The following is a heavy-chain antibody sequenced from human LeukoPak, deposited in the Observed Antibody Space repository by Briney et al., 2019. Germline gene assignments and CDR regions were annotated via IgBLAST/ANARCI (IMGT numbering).Heavy chain of an antibody. CDR3: ARGLRINWYYDFWSGYYDTFDY. Sequence: ASVKVSCKASGYTFTGYYMHWVRQAPGQGLEWMGWINPNSGGTNYAQKFQGRVTMTRDTSISTAYMELNRLRSDDTAVYYCARGLRINWYYDFWSGYYDTFDYWGQGTLVTVSS. J-gene: IGHJ4*02. D-gene: IGHD3-3*01. CDR2: INPNSGGT. CDR1: GYTFTGYY. V-gene: IGHV1-2*02.